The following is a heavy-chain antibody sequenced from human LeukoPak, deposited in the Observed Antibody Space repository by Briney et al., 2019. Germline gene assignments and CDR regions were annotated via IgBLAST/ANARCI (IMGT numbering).Heavy chain of an antibody. CDR3: AVFGSHLYYDY. Sequence: GASVKVSCKACDYTFPSSGISWVRQDPGQGLEWMGWISAYNGNTNYAQKLQGRVTMTTDTSTSTAYVELRSLRSEDTAVYYCAVFGSHLYYDYWGQGTLVTVSS. CDR2: ISAYNGNT. D-gene: IGHD1-26*01. J-gene: IGHJ4*02. CDR1: DYTFPSSG. V-gene: IGHV1-18*01.